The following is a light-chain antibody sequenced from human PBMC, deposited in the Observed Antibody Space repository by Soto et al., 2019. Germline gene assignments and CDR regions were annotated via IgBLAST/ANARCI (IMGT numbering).Light chain of an antibody. V-gene: IGKV3D-15*01. CDR2: GAS. J-gene: IGKJ1*01. Sequence: EIVLTQSPATLSVSPGERATLSCRASQSVGSDLAWYQQKPGQAPRLLIYGASSRATGIPDRFSGSGSGTEFTLTISSLQSEDFAVYYCQQYNNWWTFGQGTKVDIK. CDR3: QQYNNWWT. CDR1: QSVGSD.